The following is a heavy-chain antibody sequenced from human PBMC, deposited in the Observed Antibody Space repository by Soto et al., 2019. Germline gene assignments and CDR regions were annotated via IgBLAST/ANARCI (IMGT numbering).Heavy chain of an antibody. J-gene: IGHJ5*02. CDR2: ISSGSSTI. V-gene: IGHV3-48*01. CDR3: ARGPMPVGAITS. D-gene: IGHD1-26*01. Sequence: EVQLVESGGGLVQPGGSLRLSCAASGFTFSTHSMNWVRQTPGKGLEWISYISSGSSTIYYADSVKGRFTISRHNAKHSVFLQMSRLRAEDTAVYYCARGPMPVGAITSWGQGTLVTVSS. CDR1: GFTFSTHS.